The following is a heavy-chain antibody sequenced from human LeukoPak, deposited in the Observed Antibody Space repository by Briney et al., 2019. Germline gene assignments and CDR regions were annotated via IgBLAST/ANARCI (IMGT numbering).Heavy chain of an antibody. V-gene: IGHV3-30*02. D-gene: IGHD3-3*01. CDR2: IRYDGSNK. CDR3: AREYYDFWSGYINYFDY. J-gene: IGHJ4*02. CDR1: GFTFSSYG. Sequence: PGGSLRLSRAASGFTFSSYGMHWVRQAPGKGLEWVAFIRYDGSNKYYADSVKGRFTISRDNSKNTLYLQMNSLRAEDTAVYYCAREYYDFWSGYINYFDYWGQGTLVTVSS.